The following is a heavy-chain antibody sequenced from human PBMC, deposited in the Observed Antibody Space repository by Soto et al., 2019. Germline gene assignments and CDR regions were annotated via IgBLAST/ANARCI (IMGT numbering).Heavy chain of an antibody. CDR3: ANVGYYVSSGYASPLSYLDL. Sequence: EVQLLESGGGLVQPGGSLRLSCAASGFTFSSYAMSWVRQAPGKGLERVSAISGSGGSTYYADSVKGRFTISRDNSKNTLCLQINTLRAEDSAVYYCANVGYYVSSGYASPLSYLDLWGRGTLVTVPS. CDR1: GFTFSSYA. J-gene: IGHJ2*01. CDR2: ISGSGGST. V-gene: IGHV3-23*01. D-gene: IGHD3-22*01.